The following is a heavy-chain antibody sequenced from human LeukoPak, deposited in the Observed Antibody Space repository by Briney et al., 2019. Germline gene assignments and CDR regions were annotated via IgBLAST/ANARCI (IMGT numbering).Heavy chain of an antibody. D-gene: IGHD6-19*01. V-gene: IGHV4-39*07. CDR2: IYYSGTT. CDR1: GGSISSSSYY. Sequence: PSETLSLTCTVSGGSISSSSYYWGWIRQPPGKGLEWIGSIYYSGTTYYNPSLKSRVTISLDTSKNQFSLRLSSVTAADTAVYYCAREPVAPALINFDYWGQGTLVTVSS. J-gene: IGHJ4*02. CDR3: AREPVAPALINFDY.